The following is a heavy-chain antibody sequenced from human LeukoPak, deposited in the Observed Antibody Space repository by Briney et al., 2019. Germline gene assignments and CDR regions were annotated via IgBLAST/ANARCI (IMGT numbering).Heavy chain of an antibody. CDR1: GFTFSTYG. J-gene: IGHJ4*02. V-gene: IGHV3-30*02. D-gene: IGHD3-10*01. Sequence: PGGSLRLSCVASGFTFSTYGTHWVRQAPGKGLEWVAFIEYEGGNNKYYADSVKGRFTISRDNSKYTLYLQMNSLRAEDTAFYYCAKDKEYASGCYPIECWGQGTLVTVSS. CDR2: IEYEGGNNK. CDR3: AKDKEYASGCYPIEC.